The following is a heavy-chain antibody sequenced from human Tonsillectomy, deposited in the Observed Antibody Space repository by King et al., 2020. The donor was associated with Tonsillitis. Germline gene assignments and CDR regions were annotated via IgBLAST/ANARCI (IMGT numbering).Heavy chain of an antibody. V-gene: IGHV4-39*01. Sequence: QLQESGPGLVKPSETLSLTCIVSGGSISSSSYYWGWIRQPPGKGLEWIGTIYYSGSTYYNPSLKSRVTISVDTSRNQFSLRLSSVTAADTALYYCARGDGTSADRLFDPWGQGPLVTVPS. J-gene: IGHJ5*02. CDR1: GGSISSSSYY. CDR2: IYYSGST. CDR3: ARGDGTSADRLFDP. D-gene: IGHD2-8*01.